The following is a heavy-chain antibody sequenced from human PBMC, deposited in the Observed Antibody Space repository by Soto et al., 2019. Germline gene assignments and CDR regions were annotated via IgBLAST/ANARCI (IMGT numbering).Heavy chain of an antibody. CDR3: VKGGEDITSPYGMDV. J-gene: IGHJ6*02. V-gene: IGHV3-21*06. CDR2: ISSGGTYL. D-gene: IGHD3-16*01. Sequence: PGWSLRLSCAGSGFTCRTHSLVWVGQSPGKGLEWVSSISSGGTYLEYAHSVKGRFAISRDDAKDSVFPQMNSLKTDDTAVYYCVKGGEDITSPYGMDVWGQGTTVTVSS. CDR1: GFTCRTHS.